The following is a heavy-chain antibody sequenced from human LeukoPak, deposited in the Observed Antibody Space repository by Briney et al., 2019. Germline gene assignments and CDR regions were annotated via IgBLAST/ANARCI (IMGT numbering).Heavy chain of an antibody. CDR3: AREPAATSYYFDY. V-gene: IGHV3-7*01. Sequence: GGSLRLSCAASGFTFSSYEMNWVRQAPGKGLEWVANIKQGGSEKYYVDSVKGRFTISRDNAKNSLYLQMNSLRAEDTAVYYCAREPAATSYYFDYWGQGTLVTVSS. D-gene: IGHD2-2*01. CDR1: GFTFSSYE. CDR2: IKQGGSEK. J-gene: IGHJ4*02.